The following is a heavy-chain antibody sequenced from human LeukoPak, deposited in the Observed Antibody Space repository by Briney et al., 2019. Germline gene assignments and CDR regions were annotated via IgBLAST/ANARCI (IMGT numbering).Heavy chain of an antibody. CDR2: ISGSGGST. CDR1: GFTFSSYA. CDR3: AKDSMSPRTQRGYSYGYAY. Sequence: PGGSLRLSCAASGFTFSSYAMSWVRQAPGKGLEWVSAISGSGGSTYYADSVKGRFTISRDNSKNSLYLQMNSLRTEDTALYYCAKDSMSPRTQRGYSYGYAYWGQGTLVTVSS. V-gene: IGHV3-23*01. J-gene: IGHJ4*02. D-gene: IGHD5-18*01.